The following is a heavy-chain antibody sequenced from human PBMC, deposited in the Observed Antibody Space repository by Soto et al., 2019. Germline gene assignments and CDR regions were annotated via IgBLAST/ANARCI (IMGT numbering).Heavy chain of an antibody. CDR3: ALRVVAVQPHDAFDI. V-gene: IGHV1-69*02. CDR1: GGTFSSYT. Sequence: QVQLVQSGAEVKKPGSSVKVSCKASGGTFSSYTLSWVRQAPGQGLEWMGRIIPILGIANYAQKFQGRVTITADKSTSTACMELSSLRSEDTAVYYCALRVVAVQPHDAFDIWGQGTMVTVSS. J-gene: IGHJ3*02. CDR2: IIPILGIA. D-gene: IGHD2-15*01.